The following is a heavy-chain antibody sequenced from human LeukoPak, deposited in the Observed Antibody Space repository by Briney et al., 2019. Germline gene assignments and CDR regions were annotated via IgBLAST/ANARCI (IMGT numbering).Heavy chain of an antibody. J-gene: IGHJ4*02. Sequence: GASVKVSCKASGYTFTGYYMHWVRQAPGQGLEWMGWINPNSGGTNYAQKFQGRVTMTRDTSISTAYMELSRLRSDDTAVYYCAKDWSYYDSSGYPADYFDYWGQGTLVTVSS. V-gene: IGHV1-2*02. CDR2: INPNSGGT. D-gene: IGHD3-22*01. CDR1: GYTFTGYY. CDR3: AKDWSYYDSSGYPADYFDY.